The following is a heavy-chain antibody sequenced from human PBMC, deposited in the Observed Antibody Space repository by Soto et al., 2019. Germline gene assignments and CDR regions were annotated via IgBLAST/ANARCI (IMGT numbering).Heavy chain of an antibody. CDR2: IYHSGST. D-gene: IGHD2-2*01. J-gene: IGHJ5*02. CDR3: ARVPDR. V-gene: IGHV4-30-2*01. CDR1: GGTISSAGYS. Sequence: SETLALTSAASGGTISSAGYSWSWIRQPPGKGLEWIGYIYHSGSTYYNPSLKSRVTISVDRSKNQFSLKLSSVTAADTAVYYCARVPDRWGQGTLVTVSS.